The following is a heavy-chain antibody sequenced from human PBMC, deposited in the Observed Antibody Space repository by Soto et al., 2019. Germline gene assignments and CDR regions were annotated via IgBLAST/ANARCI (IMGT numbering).Heavy chain of an antibody. Sequence: PGRALRRYCAASGVTFRDYYMIWIRQAPGKELEWVSYISSSGTGIYYGDSVKGRFTISRDNAKNSLYLQMNSLRAEDTAVYYCARAYSDAFDIWAPVTMFTV. D-gene: IGHD2-15*01. CDR2: ISSSGTGI. CDR3: ARAYSDAFDI. CDR1: GVTFRDYY. J-gene: IGHJ3*02. V-gene: IGHV3-11*01.